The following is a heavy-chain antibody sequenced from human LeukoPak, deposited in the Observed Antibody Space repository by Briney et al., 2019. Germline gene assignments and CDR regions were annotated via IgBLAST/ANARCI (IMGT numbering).Heavy chain of an antibody. CDR3: ARDLPYKTNSFDP. D-gene: IGHD1-1*01. Sequence: PGGSLRLSCAASGFTFSSYSMNWVRQAPAKGLDWVSSISSSSSYIYYADSVKGRFTISRDNAKNSLYLQMNSLRAEDTAVYYCARDLPYKTNSFDPWGQGTLVTVSS. V-gene: IGHV3-21*01. CDR2: ISSSSSYI. J-gene: IGHJ5*02. CDR1: GFTFSSYS.